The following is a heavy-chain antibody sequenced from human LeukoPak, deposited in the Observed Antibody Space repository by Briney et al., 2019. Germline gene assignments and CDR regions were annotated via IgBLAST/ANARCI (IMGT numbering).Heavy chain of an antibody. CDR3: ALEGYSYGFYFDY. Sequence: PGGSLRLSCAASGFTFSSYWMSWVRQAPGKGLEWVANIKQDGSEEYYVDSVKGRFTISRDNAKNSLYLQMNSLRAEDRAVYYCALEGYSYGFYFDYWGQGTLVTVSS. CDR1: GFTFSSYW. V-gene: IGHV3-7*01. D-gene: IGHD5-18*01. CDR2: IKQDGSEE. J-gene: IGHJ4*02.